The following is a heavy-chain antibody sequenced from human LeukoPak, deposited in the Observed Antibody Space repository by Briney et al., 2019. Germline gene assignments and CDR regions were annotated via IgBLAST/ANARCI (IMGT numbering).Heavy chain of an antibody. J-gene: IGHJ4*02. D-gene: IGHD1-14*01. CDR1: GFTFSSYW. V-gene: IGHV3-33*08. Sequence: PGGSLRLSCAASGFTFSSYWMHWVRQAPGKGLEWVAVIWYDGSNKDYADSVKGRFTISRDNSKNTLNLQMNSLRAEDTAVYYCVREWYGFDYWGQGTLVTVSS. CDR2: IWYDGSNK. CDR3: VREWYGFDY.